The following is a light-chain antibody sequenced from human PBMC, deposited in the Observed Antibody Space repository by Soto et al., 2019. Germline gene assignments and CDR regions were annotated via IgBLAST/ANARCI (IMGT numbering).Light chain of an antibody. CDR2: GAS. V-gene: IGKV3-15*01. Sequence: EIVMTQSPATLSVSPGERATLSCRASQSVRSNLAWYQQKPGQAPRLLIYGASTRATGIPARFSGSGSGTEFTLTISSLQSEDFAVYYCQQYNNWPPPFGGGTKVEIK. J-gene: IGKJ4*01. CDR1: QSVRSN. CDR3: QQYNNWPPP.